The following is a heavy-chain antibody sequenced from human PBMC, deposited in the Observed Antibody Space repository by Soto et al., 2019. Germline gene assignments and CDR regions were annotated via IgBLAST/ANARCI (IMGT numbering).Heavy chain of an antibody. CDR3: AGRPGIAVAGEGS. D-gene: IGHD6-19*01. CDR2: INHSGST. V-gene: IGHV4-34*01. Sequence: SETLSLTCAVYGGSFSGYYWSWIRQPPGKGLEWIGEINHSGSTNYNPSLKSRVTISVDTSKNQFSLKLSSVTAADTAVYYCAGRPGIAVAGEGSWGQGTLVTVSS. CDR1: GGSFSGYY. J-gene: IGHJ5*02.